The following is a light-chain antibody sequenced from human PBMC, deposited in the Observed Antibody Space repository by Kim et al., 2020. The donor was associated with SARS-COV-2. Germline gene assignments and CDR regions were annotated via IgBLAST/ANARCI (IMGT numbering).Light chain of an antibody. CDR1: SSDVGGYNY. CDR3: SSYTSSSTLGV. CDR2: DVS. J-gene: IGLJ3*02. Sequence: QSITIACTGTSSDVGGYNYVSWYQQHPGKAPTLLIYDVSNRTSGVSNRFSVSKSGNTASLTISGLQAEDEADYYCSSYTSSSTLGVFGGGTQLTVL. V-gene: IGLV2-14*03.